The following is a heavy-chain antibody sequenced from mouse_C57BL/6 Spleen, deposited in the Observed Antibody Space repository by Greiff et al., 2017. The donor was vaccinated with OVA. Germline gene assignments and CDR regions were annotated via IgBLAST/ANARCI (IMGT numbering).Heavy chain of an antibody. D-gene: IGHD1-1*01. J-gene: IGHJ4*01. CDR1: GYTFTDYN. CDR3: ARCLITTVVPHYAMDY. CDR2: INPNNGGT. Sequence: EVKLMESGPELVKPGASVKMSCKASGYTFTDYNMHWVKQSHGKSLEWIGYINPNNGGTSYNQKFKGKATLTVNKSSSTAYMELCSLTSEDSAVYYCARCLITTVVPHYAMDYWGQGTSVTVSS. V-gene: IGHV1-22*01.